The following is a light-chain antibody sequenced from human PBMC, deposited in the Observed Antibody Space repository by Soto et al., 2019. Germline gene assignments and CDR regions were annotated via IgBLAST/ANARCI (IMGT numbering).Light chain of an antibody. CDR1: RSDGGGYDF. CDR2: EVT. Sequence: QSALAQPASVSGSPGQSITISCTGTRSDGGGYDFVSWYQQHPGQAPKLMIYEVTNRPSGVSNRFSVSKSANTASLIISGLQAEDEADYYCSSYTSSSTLLNVFGTGTKVTVL. J-gene: IGLJ1*01. CDR3: SSYTSSSTLLNV. V-gene: IGLV2-14*01.